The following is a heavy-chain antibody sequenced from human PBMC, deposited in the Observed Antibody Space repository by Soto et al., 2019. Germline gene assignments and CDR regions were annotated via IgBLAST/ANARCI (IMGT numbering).Heavy chain of an antibody. Sequence: SVKPSSKSPCYAFTRNGMSSVRHSPGKGLECMGLISGYNGDTNYAQKFQGRVTMTVDTSTTTAFMELTSLTSDDRAVYYCAKNGQPPYYYYGMDVWGQGTTVTVSS. CDR3: AKNGQPPYYYYGMDV. CDR1: CYAFTRNG. D-gene: IGHD2-8*01. CDR2: ISGYNGDT. V-gene: IGHV1-18*01. J-gene: IGHJ6*02.